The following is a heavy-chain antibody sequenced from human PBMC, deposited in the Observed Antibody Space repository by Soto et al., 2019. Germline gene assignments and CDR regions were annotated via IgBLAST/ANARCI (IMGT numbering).Heavy chain of an antibody. V-gene: IGHV3-23*01. CDR3: AKNGLGSLGTYCTTRDCHYAFEV. CDR1: GFTFSSYA. Sequence: GGSLRLSCAASGFTFSSYAMSWVRQAPGKGLEWVSAISGGGGSTYYADSVKGRFTISRDNSKNTVYLQMNSLRAEDTAVYYCAKNGLGSLGTYCTTRDCHYAFEVWGQGTLVTV. J-gene: IGHJ3*01. D-gene: IGHD2-8*01. CDR2: ISGGGGST.